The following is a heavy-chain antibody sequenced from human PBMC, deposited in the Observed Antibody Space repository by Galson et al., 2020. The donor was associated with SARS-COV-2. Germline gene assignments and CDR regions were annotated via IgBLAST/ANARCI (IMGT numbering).Heavy chain of an antibody. D-gene: IGHD2-21*02. CDR2: ITHSGST. CDR3: ARGGEAYCGGDCNYNWYDP. V-gene: IGHV4-34*01. J-gene: IGHJ5*02. Sequence: SQASETLSLTCDVDGGSFSSYYWSWIRQTPEKGLEWIGEITHSGSTRYNPPVRSPVTMTVDTSKKQFTLKMYSVTAADTGVYYCARGGEAYCGGDCNYNWYDPWSQGTLVTVSS. CDR1: GGSFSSYY.